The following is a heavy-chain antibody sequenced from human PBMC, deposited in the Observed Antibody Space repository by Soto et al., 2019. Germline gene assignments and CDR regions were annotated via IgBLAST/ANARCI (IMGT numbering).Heavy chain of an antibody. CDR1: GGSFSGYY. V-gene: IGHV4-34*01. Sequence: SETLSLTCAVYGGSFSGYYWSWTRQPPGKGLEWIGEINHSGSTNYNPSLKSRVTISVDTSKNQFSLKLSSVTAADTAVYYCASTSRTYYGMDVWGQGTTVTVSS. CDR3: ASTSRTYYGMDV. J-gene: IGHJ6*02. CDR2: INHSGST.